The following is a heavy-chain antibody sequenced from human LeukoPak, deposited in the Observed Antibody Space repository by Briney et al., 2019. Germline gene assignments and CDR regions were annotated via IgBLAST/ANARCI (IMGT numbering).Heavy chain of an antibody. D-gene: IGHD5-24*01. CDR1: GGSISSSSYY. J-gene: IGHJ4*02. Sequence: SETLSLTCTVSGGSISSSSYYWGWIRQPPGKGLEWIGSIYYSGSTYYNPSLKSRVTISVDTSKNQFSLKLSSVIAADTAVYYCARHRSGWLQSSFDYWGQGTLVTVSS. CDR3: ARHRSGWLQSSFDY. V-gene: IGHV4-39*01. CDR2: IYYSGST.